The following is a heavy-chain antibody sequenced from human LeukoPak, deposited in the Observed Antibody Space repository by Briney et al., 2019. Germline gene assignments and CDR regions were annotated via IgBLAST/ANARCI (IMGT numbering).Heavy chain of an antibody. CDR2: IYPGDSDT. Sequence: GESLKISCKTSGYSFTTYWIGWVRQMPGKGLEWMGTIYPGDSDTRYSPSFQGQVTISADKSISTAYLQWSSLKASDTAMYYCARHWVGGYCSSTSCHTGLDYWGQGTLVTVSS. J-gene: IGHJ4*02. V-gene: IGHV5-51*01. CDR3: ARHWVGGYCSSTSCHTGLDY. CDR1: GYSFTTYW. D-gene: IGHD2-2*02.